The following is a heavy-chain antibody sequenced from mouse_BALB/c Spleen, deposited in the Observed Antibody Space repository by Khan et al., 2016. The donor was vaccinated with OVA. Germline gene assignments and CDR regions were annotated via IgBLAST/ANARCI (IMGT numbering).Heavy chain of an antibody. J-gene: IGHJ3*01. CDR1: GFTFSDYY. Sequence: EVELVESGGGLVKPGGSLKLSCAASGFTFSDYYMYWVRQTPEKRLEWVATISDGGSYTYYPDSVKGRFTISRDNAKNNLYLQMSSLKSEDTAMYCVARAGDGGFAYWGQGTLVTVSA. CDR2: ISDGGSYT. CDR3: ARAGDGGFAY. V-gene: IGHV5-4*02. D-gene: IGHD2-3*01.